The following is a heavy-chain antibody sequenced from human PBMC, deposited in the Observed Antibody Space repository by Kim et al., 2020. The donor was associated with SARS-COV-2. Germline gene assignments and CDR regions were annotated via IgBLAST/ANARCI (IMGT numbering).Heavy chain of an antibody. CDR1: GYTFTSYY. Sequence: ASVKVSCKASGYTFTSYYMHWVRQAPGQGLEWMGIINPSGGSTSYAPKFQGSITMTRDTSTSTVYMELSSLRSEDTAVYYCARSGGGMATAGTVDYWGQGTLVTVSS. D-gene: IGHD5-12*01. J-gene: IGHJ4*02. CDR2: INPSGGST. V-gene: IGHV1-46*01. CDR3: ARSGGGMATAGTVDY.